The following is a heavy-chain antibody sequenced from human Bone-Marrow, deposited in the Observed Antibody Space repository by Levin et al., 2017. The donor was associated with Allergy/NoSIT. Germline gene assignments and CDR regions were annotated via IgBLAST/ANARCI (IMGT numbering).Heavy chain of an antibody. CDR3: ARARGGLRFLEWPYYFDS. V-gene: IGHV4-59*01. J-gene: IGHJ4*02. CDR1: GDSISSYY. CDR2: MSHSGNA. D-gene: IGHD3-3*01. Sequence: KPSETLSLTCSVSGDSISSYYWSWIRQTPGKGLEWIGYMSHSGNAKYNPSLKSRVAISIDTSKNQFSLNVTSVIPADAAVYYCARARGGLRFLEWPYYFDSWGQGTLVTVSS.